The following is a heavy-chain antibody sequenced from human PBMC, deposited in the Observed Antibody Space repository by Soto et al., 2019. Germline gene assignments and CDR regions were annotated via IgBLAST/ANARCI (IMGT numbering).Heavy chain of an antibody. Sequence: QVHLVQSGAEVKKPWASVKVSCKASGYTFTSYGITWVRQAPGQGLEWMGWISAHNGNTDDAQKHQGRLIVTRDTSTSTAYMELRSLRSDVTAVYYCARGRYGDYWGQGALVTVSS. D-gene: IGHD1-1*01. CDR1: GYTFTSYG. J-gene: IGHJ4*02. V-gene: IGHV1-18*01. CDR3: ARGRYGDY. CDR2: ISAHNGNT.